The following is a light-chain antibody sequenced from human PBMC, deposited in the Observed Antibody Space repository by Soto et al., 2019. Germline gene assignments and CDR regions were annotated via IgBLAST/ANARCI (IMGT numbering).Light chain of an antibody. CDR3: CSYAGNSIVM. Sequence: QSALTQPASVSGSPGQSITISCTGTSSDVGSYKFVSWYQQHPGKAPKLTMYEVSKRPSGVSNRFSGSKSGNTASLTISGLHAEDEADYYCCSYAGNSIVMFGGGTKLTVL. J-gene: IGLJ3*02. V-gene: IGLV2-23*02. CDR2: EVS. CDR1: SSDVGSYKF.